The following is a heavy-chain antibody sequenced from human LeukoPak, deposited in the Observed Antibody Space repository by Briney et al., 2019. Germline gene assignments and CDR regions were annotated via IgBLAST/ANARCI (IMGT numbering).Heavy chain of an antibody. CDR2: IYTSGST. Sequence: SETLSLTCTVPGGSISSGSYYWSWIRQPAGKGLEWIGRIYTSGSTNYNPSLKSRVTISVDTSKNQFSLKLSSVTAADTAVYYCARGTALYYDSCDFFDYWGQGTLVTVSS. J-gene: IGHJ4*02. V-gene: IGHV4-61*02. CDR3: ARGTALYYDSCDFFDY. CDR1: GGSISSGSYY. D-gene: IGHD3-22*01.